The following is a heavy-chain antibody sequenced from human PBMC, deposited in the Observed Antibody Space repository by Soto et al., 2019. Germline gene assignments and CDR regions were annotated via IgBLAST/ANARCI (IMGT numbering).Heavy chain of an antibody. J-gene: IGHJ4*02. CDR3: AREEMIVVVRTLFDY. D-gene: IGHD3-22*01. CDR2: INPNSGGT. V-gene: IGHV1-2*02. Sequence: QVQLVQSGAEVKKPGASVKVSCKASGYTFTGYYMHWVRQAPGQGLEWMGWINPNSGGTNYAQKFQGRVTMTRDTSISTAYMELSRLRSDDTAVYYCAREEMIVVVRTLFDYWGQGTLVTVSS. CDR1: GYTFTGYY.